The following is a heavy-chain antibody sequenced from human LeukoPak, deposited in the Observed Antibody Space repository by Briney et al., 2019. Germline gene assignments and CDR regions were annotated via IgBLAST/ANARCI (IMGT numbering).Heavy chain of an antibody. CDR1: RFTFSSYG. D-gene: IGHD4-17*01. J-gene: IGHJ4*02. Sequence: GGSLRLSCAASRFTFSSYGMHWVRQAPGKGLEWVAYIQYDGSNEQYADSVKGRFSISRDSSKNILYLQMNSLRVEDTAVYYCARDSYGIDYWGQGTLVTVSS. V-gene: IGHV3-30*02. CDR3: ARDSYGIDY. CDR2: IQYDGSNE.